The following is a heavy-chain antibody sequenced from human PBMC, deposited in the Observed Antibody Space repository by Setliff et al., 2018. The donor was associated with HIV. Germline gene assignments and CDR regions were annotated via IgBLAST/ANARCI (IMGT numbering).Heavy chain of an antibody. J-gene: IGHJ4*02. CDR3: ARYRRPPYYLDY. CDR1: GVPIGTTGYY. D-gene: IGHD3-16*02. Sequence: PSETLSLTCLVSGVPIGTTGYYWSWIRQPPGKELEWIGYIYSTGDSNYNPSLKSRVTMAVDTSKNQFSLKLTSVTAADTAVYYCARYRRPPYYLDYWGQGTLVTAPQ. V-gene: IGHV4-61*05. CDR2: IYSTGDS.